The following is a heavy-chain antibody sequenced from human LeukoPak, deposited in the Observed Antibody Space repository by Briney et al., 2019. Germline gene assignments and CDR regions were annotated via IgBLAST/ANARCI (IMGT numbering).Heavy chain of an antibody. V-gene: IGHV3-66*01. J-gene: IGHJ4*02. Sequence: PGGSLRLSCAASGFTVSSNYMSWVRQAPGKGLEWVSVIYSGGSTYYADSVKGRFTISRDNTKNTPYLQMNSLRTADTAAYYCWGAHSGWFYYWGQGTLVTVSS. CDR1: GFTVSSNY. CDR2: IYSGGST. CDR3: WGAHSGWFYY. D-gene: IGHD6-19*01.